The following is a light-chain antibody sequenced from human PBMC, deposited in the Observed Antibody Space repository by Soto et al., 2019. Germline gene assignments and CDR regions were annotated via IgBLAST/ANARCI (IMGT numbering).Light chain of an antibody. CDR3: AAWDDSLSGWV. CDR1: SSNIGSNT. J-gene: IGLJ3*02. V-gene: IGLV1-44*01. CDR2: NND. Sequence: QSVLTQPPSASGTPGQRVTISCSGSSSNIGSNTVNWYQQYPGTAPKLLIYNNDQRPSGVPDRLSGSKSDTSASLAISGLQSEDEADYYCAAWDDSLSGWVFGGGTQLTVL.